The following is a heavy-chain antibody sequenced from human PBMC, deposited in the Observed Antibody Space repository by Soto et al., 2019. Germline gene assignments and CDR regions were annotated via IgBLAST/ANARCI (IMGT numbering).Heavy chain of an antibody. CDR1: VVSFSGKY. Sequence: WETLSLTCGFYVVSFSGKYWSCIRHPPGKWLEWIGEINHNGITNYNPSLKSRVTTSVDTSQSHFSLRLTSVTAADTAVYYCAAGTPSAAIYYYAMEVWGQGTTVIVSS. J-gene: IGHJ6*01. V-gene: IGHV4-34*01. CDR2: INHNGIT. CDR3: AAGTPSAAIYYYAMEV. D-gene: IGHD2-2*02.